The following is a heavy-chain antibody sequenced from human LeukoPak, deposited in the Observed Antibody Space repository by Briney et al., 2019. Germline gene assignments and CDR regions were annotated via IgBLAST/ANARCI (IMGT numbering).Heavy chain of an antibody. CDR1: GYTFTSYY. D-gene: IGHD3-3*01. CDR2: INPSGCST. Sequence: ASVKVSRKASGYTFTSYYMHWVRQAPAQGREWMGIINPSGCSTSYAQKFQGRVTMTRDTSTSTVYMELRSLRSDDTAVYYCARVSSDDYYFWSGYYRGGYFDYWGQGTLVTVSS. V-gene: IGHV1-46*01. CDR3: ARVSSDDYYFWSGYYRGGYFDY. J-gene: IGHJ4*02.